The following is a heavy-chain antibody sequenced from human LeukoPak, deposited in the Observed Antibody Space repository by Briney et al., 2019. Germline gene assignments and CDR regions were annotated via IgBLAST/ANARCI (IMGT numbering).Heavy chain of an antibody. CDR1: GFTFSSYA. V-gene: IGHV3-30-3*01. Sequence: PGRSLRLSCAASGFTFSSYAMHWVRQAPGKGLEWVAAISYDGSNKYYADSVKGRFTISRDNSKNTLYLQMNSLRAEDTAVYYCARDPLEMATIYAFDIWGQGTMVTVSS. J-gene: IGHJ3*02. CDR2: ISYDGSNK. D-gene: IGHD5-24*01. CDR3: ARDPLEMATIYAFDI.